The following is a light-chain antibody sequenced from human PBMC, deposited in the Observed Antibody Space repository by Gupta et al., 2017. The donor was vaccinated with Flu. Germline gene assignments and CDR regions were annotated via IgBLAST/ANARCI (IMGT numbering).Light chain of an antibody. CDR2: DAS. Sequence: EIVLTQSPATLSLSPGERATLSCRASQSVSSYLAWYQQKPGQAPRLLIYDASNRATGITARFSGSGSGTDFTLTISRLEPEDFAVYYCQQRSNWPLTFGGGTKVEIK. J-gene: IGKJ4*01. CDR1: QSVSSY. V-gene: IGKV3-11*01. CDR3: QQRSNWPLT.